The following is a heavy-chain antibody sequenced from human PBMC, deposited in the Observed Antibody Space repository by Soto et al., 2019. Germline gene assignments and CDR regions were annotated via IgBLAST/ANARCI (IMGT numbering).Heavy chain of an antibody. CDR3: ARDPYIVVVNSAPYGMDV. J-gene: IGHJ6*02. Sequence: GASVKVSCKASGGTFSNSATSWVRQAPGQGLEWMGGIIPIFSTPNYAQKFQGRVTITADESTSTAYMELRNLRSEDTAVYYCARDPYIVVVNSAPYGMDVWGQGTTVTVSS. D-gene: IGHD2-15*01. V-gene: IGHV1-69*13. CDR2: IIPIFSTP. CDR1: GGTFSNSA.